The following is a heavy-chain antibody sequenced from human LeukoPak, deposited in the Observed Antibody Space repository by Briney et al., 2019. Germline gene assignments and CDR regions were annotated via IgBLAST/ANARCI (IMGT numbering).Heavy chain of an antibody. Sequence: SSDSLSLTCSPSGDSIRSDYWSWIRQTPGKGLEWIGFIFHSGTTDYNPSLQSRATISIDTSRKSFSLKLLSVTAADTAVYYCARTRPQDYGTSYMDVWGTGATVTVSS. V-gene: IGHV4-59*08. D-gene: IGHD4-17*01. CDR1: GDSIRSDY. J-gene: IGHJ6*03. CDR3: ARTRPQDYGTSYMDV. CDR2: IFHSGTT.